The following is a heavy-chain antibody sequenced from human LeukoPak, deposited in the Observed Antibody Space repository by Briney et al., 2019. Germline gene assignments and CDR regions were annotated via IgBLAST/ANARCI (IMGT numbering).Heavy chain of an antibody. J-gene: IGHJ4*02. CDR1: GGSVRSDSYS. D-gene: IGHD6-13*01. CDR2: IYHSGST. V-gene: IGHV4-30-2*01. Sequence: SETLSLTCTVSGGSVRSDSYSWSWIRQPPGKGLEWIGYIYHSGSTYYNPSLKSRVTISVDRSKNQFSLKLSSVTAADTAVYYCARGSSSWYRGYFDYWGQGTLVTVSS. CDR3: ARGSSSWYRGYFDY.